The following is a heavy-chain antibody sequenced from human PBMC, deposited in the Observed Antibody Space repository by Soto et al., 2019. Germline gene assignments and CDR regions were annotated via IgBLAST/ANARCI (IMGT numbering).Heavy chain of an antibody. V-gene: IGHV3-48*04. CDR3: ARRGPGTYFDY. CDR1: GFTFGSYS. Sequence: GGSLRLSCAASGFTFGSYSMNWVRQAPGKGLEWVSYISSSSSTIYYADSVKGRFTISRDNAKNPLYLQMNSLRAEDTAVYYCARRGPGTYFDYWGQGTLVTVSS. CDR2: ISSSSSTI. J-gene: IGHJ4*02. D-gene: IGHD6-13*01.